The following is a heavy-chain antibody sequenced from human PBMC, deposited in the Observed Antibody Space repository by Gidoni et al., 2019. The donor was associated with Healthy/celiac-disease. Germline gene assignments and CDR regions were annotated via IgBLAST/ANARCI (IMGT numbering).Heavy chain of an antibody. CDR3: ATLPDYGDLY. CDR1: GYTLTELS. V-gene: IGHV1-24*01. D-gene: IGHD4-17*01. J-gene: IGHJ4*02. Sequence: VQLVQSGAEVKKPGASVQESCTGSGYTLTELSMHWVRQAPGKGLEWMGGFDPEGGETIYAHKFQGRVTMTEDTSTDTAYMGLSSLRSEDTAVYYCATLPDYGDLYWGQGTLVTVSS. CDR2: FDPEGGET.